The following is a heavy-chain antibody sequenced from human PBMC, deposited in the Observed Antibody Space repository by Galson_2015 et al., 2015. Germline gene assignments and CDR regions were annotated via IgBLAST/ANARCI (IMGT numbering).Heavy chain of an antibody. D-gene: IGHD2-21*02. J-gene: IGHJ4*02. CDR1: GFIFSSYS. Sequence: SLRLSCAVSGFIFSSYSMYWVRQAPGKGLEWVSYIRTGSSAIYYADSVKGRFTISRDDAKNSLYLQMSSLRDEDTGIYYCARVHTAGFYTMDSWGQGTLVTVSS. V-gene: IGHV3-48*02. CDR2: IRTGSSAI. CDR3: ARVHTAGFYTMDS.